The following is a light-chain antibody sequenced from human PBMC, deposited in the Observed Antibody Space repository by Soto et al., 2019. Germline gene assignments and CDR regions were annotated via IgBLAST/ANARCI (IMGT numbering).Light chain of an antibody. CDR2: AAS. V-gene: IGKV1-12*01. Sequence: DIQMTQSPSSVSASVGDRVTITCRASQDISSWLAWYQQQPGKAPKLLIFAASTLQSGVPSRFSGSGSGTDFTLPISSLQPEDFAPYFCQQADAFPRTFGQGTKLEI. CDR3: QQADAFPRT. CDR1: QDISSW. J-gene: IGKJ2*01.